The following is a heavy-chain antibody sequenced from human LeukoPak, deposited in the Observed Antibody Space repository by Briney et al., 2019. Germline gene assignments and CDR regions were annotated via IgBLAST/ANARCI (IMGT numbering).Heavy chain of an antibody. V-gene: IGHV4-39*01. CDR1: GGSISSSSYY. CDR3: ARLGPDSSGYYAPYYFDY. J-gene: IGHJ4*02. CDR2: IYYSGST. D-gene: IGHD3-22*01. Sequence: SETLSLTCTVSGGSISSSSYYWGWIRQPPGKGLEWIGNIYYSGSTYYNPSLKSRVTISVDTSKNQFSLKLSSATAADTAVYYCARLGPDSSGYYAPYYFDYWGQGTLVIVSS.